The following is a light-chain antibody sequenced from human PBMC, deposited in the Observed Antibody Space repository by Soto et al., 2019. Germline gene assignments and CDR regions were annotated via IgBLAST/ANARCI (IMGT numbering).Light chain of an antibody. Sequence: EIVLTQSPGTLSLSPGERATLSCRASQSVSSSYLAWYQQKPGQAPRLLIYGASSRATGIPDRFSGSGSGTDFTLTISRLEPEEFAVYYGQHYGSSPWTFGQGTKVEIK. J-gene: IGKJ1*01. V-gene: IGKV3-20*01. CDR3: QHYGSSPWT. CDR2: GAS. CDR1: QSVSSSY.